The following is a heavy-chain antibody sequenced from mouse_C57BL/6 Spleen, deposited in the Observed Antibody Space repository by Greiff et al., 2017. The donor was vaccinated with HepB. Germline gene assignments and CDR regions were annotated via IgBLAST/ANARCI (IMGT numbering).Heavy chain of an antibody. CDR1: GYTFTDYN. J-gene: IGHJ4*01. CDR2: INPNNGGT. Sequence: VQLKQSGPELVKPGASVKMSCKASGYTFTDYNMHWVKQSHGKSLEWIGYINPNNGGTSYNQKFKGKATLTVNKSSSTAYMELRSLTSEDSAVYYCARKGDGYYIGFYYAMDYWGQGTSVTVSS. D-gene: IGHD2-3*01. V-gene: IGHV1-22*01. CDR3: ARKGDGYYIGFYYAMDY.